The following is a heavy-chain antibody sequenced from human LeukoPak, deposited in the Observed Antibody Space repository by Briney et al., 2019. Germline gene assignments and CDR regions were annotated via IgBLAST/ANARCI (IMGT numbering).Heavy chain of an antibody. CDR1: GGSISSYY. V-gene: IGHV4-59*12. Sequence: PSETLSLTCTVSGGSISSYYWSWIRQPPGKGLEWIGYIYYSGSTNYNPSLKSRVTISVDTSKNQFSLKLSSVTAADTAVYYCARVGYCSSTSCFWFDPWGQGTLVTVSS. D-gene: IGHD2-2*01. CDR2: IYYSGST. CDR3: ARVGYCSSTSCFWFDP. J-gene: IGHJ5*02.